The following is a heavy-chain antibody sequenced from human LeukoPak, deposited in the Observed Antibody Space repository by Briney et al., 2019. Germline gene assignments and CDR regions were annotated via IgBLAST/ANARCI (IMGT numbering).Heavy chain of an antibody. CDR1: GYTITGYY. CDR3: ARGSGYDPVHDAFDI. J-gene: IGHJ3*02. D-gene: IGHD5-12*01. CDR2: INPNSGGT. V-gene: IGHV1-2*02. Sequence: ASVKVSCKASGYTITGYYMHWVRQAPGQGLEWMGWINPNSGGTNYAQKFQGRVTMTRDTSISTAYMELSRLRSDDTAVYYCARGSGYDPVHDAFDIWGQGTMVTVSS.